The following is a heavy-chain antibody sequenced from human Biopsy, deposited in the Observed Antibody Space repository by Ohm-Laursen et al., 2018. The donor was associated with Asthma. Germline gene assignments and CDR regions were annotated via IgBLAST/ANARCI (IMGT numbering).Heavy chain of an antibody. J-gene: IGHJ4*02. D-gene: IGHD4-17*01. CDR3: ASDFPKDYVRYNFQF. CDR1: GHSLTDLS. CDR2: HAHEEGGT. V-gene: IGHV1-24*01. Sequence: GPSVKLSCQISGHSLTDLSMHWVRQAPGQGIEWMGGHAHEEGGTVNAWRFQGRVTMTEDTSTDTAYMELSSLSSDDTAVYYCASDFPKDYVRYNFQFWGQGTLVTASP.